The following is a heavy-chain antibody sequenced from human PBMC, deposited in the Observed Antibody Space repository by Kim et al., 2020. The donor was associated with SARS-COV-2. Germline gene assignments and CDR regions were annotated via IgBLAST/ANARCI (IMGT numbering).Heavy chain of an antibody. CDR1: GFTFRSQM. V-gene: IGHV3-74*01. J-gene: IGHJ4*02. CDR3: VKGMTPMGGY. Sequence: GGSLRLSCAASGFTFRSQMMHWVRQTPGKGLVWVSRISEDASRIDYADAVKGRFTISRDNAKNTLYLQMDSLRLEDTAVYYCVKGMTPMGGYWGQGTQVSVSS. CDR2: ISEDASRI. D-gene: IGHD3-16*01.